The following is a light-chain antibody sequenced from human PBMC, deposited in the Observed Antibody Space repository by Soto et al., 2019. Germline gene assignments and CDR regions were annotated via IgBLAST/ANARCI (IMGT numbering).Light chain of an antibody. CDR1: QDIRNH. CDR2: DAS. Sequence: DIQKTQSPSSLSSSVGDRVIISCRASQDIRNHLSWYQQKAGKAPKVLIYDASNLETGVPSRFSGSGFGTDFIFTINSLQPEDFATYYCQQLNFFPITFGQGTRLEIK. V-gene: IGKV1-33*01. CDR3: QQLNFFPIT. J-gene: IGKJ5*01.